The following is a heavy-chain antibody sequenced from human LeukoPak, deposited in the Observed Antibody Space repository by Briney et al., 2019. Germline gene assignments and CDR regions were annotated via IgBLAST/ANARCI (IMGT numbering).Heavy chain of an antibody. CDR1: GYTFTIYG. V-gene: IGHV1-18*01. CDR2: ISAYNGNT. Sequence: ASVKVSCKASGYTFTIYGTSWVRQAPGQGLEWMGWISAYNGNTNYAQKFQGRITMTRDTSITTVYMELSSLTSDDTAVYYCGSGQWLVVVVYCSQGTLVTVSS. D-gene: IGHD6-19*01. CDR3: GSGQWLVVVVY. J-gene: IGHJ4*02.